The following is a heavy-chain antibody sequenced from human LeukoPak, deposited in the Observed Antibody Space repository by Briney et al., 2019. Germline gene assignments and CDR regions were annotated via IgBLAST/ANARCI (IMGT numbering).Heavy chain of an antibody. Sequence: GGSLRLSCAASGLTFSDYYMSWIRQAPGKGLAWASYISSSSSTIYYADSVKGRFTISRDNAKNSLYLQMNSLRAEDTAVYYCARLGATTNYFDYWGQGTLVTVSS. J-gene: IGHJ4*02. D-gene: IGHD1-26*01. V-gene: IGHV3-11*04. CDR3: ARLGATTNYFDY. CDR2: ISSSSSTI. CDR1: GLTFSDYY.